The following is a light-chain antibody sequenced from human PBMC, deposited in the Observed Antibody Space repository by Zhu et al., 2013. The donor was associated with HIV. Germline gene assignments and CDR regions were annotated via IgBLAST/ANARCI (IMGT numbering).Light chain of an antibody. Sequence: EIVLTQSPATLSLSPGERATLSCRASQSVSSYLAWYQQKPGQAPRLLIHDASNRATGIPARFSGSGSGTDFTLTISRLEPEDFALYYCQQYGSSPGTFGPGTKVDIK. CDR3: QQYGSSPGT. V-gene: IGKV3-20*01. CDR2: DAS. J-gene: IGKJ3*01. CDR1: QSVSSY.